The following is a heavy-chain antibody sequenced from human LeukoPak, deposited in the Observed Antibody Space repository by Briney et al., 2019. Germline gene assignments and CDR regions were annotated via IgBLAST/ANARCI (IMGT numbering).Heavy chain of an antibody. CDR3: ARAPTTVASH. D-gene: IGHD4-17*01. J-gene: IGHJ4*02. V-gene: IGHV3-66*01. CDR2: IYSGGTT. CDR1: GFTFSSYS. Sequence: GGFLRLSCAASGFTFSSYSMNWVRQAPGKGLEWVSVIYSGGTTYYADSVKGRFTISRDNSKNTLYLQMNSLRAEDTAVYYCARAPTTVASHWGQGTLVTVSS.